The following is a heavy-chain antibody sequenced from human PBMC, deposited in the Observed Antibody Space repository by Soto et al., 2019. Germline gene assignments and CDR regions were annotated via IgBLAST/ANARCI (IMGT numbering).Heavy chain of an antibody. CDR3: ARLYSSSWYDGDWFDP. J-gene: IGHJ5*02. V-gene: IGHV3-21*01. D-gene: IGHD6-13*01. CDR2: ISSSSSYI. Sequence: GRFVRLSCAAFGFTFSSNSMNWVRQAPGKGLEWVSSISSSSSYIYYADSVKGRFTISRDNAKNSLYLQMNSLRAEDTAVYYCARLYSSSWYDGDWFDPWGQGTLVTVSS. CDR1: GFTFSSNS.